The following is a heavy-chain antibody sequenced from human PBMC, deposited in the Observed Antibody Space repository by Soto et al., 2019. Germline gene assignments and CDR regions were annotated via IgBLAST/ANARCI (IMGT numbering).Heavy chain of an antibody. D-gene: IGHD2-21*01. CDR3: ARGPPDGYNPVVFIY. V-gene: IGHV1-69*13. J-gene: IGHJ4*02. Sequence: GASVKVSCKASGGTFSSYAISWVRQAPGQGLEWMGGIIPIFGTANYAQKFQGRVTITADESTSTAYMELSSLRSEDTAVYYCARGPPDGYNPVVFIYWGQGTLVTVSS. CDR1: GGTFSSYA. CDR2: IIPIFGTA.